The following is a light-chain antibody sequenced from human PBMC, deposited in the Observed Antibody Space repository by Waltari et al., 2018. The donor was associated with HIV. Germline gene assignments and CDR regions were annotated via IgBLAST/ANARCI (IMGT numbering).Light chain of an antibody. CDR3: STWDKTQSAQV. CDR2: SNH. J-gene: IGLJ3*02. V-gene: IGLV1-47*01. CDR1: DSNIGTSS. Sequence: QPVLTQLPSVSGTPGQTVTISGSGSDSNIGTSSVYWYQVLPGTTARLLIFSNHERPSGVPGRFSGSKSGASASLTIFGLRSEDEADYYCSTWDKTQSAQVFGGGTKLTVL.